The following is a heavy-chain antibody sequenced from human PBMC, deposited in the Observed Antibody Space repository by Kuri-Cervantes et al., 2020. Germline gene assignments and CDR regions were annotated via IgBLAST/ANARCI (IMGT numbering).Heavy chain of an antibody. J-gene: IGHJ4*02. D-gene: IGHD3-9*01. CDR1: GYTFTGYY. V-gene: IGHV1-2*02. CDR2: INPNSGGT. CDR3: ARGRKDFDWLLPSGYYFDY. Sequence: ASVKVSCKASGYTFTGYYMHWVRQAPGQGLEWMGWINPNSGGTNYAQKFQGRVTMTRDTSISTAYMELSRLRSDDTAVYYCARGRKDFDWLLPSGYYFDYWGQGTLVTVSS.